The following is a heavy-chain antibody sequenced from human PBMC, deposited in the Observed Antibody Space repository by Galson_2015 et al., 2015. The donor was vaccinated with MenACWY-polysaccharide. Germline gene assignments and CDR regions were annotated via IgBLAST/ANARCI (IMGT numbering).Heavy chain of an antibody. V-gene: IGHV5-51*01. CDR1: GSYFANYW. CDR3: ARLPGGGPHNWFDP. CDR2: IYPGDSET. J-gene: IGHJ5*02. D-gene: IGHD2-15*01. Sequence: QSGAEVKKPGESLKISCTGSGSYFANYWIAWVRQMPAKGLEWMGIIYPGDSETRYSPSFQGQVTISADKSISTAYLQWSSLKASDTAMYYCARLPGGGPHNWFDPWGLGTLVPVSS.